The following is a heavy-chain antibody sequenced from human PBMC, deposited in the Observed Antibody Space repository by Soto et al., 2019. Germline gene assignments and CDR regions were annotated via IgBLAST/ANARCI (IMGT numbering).Heavy chain of an antibody. J-gene: IGHJ4*02. D-gene: IGHD2-15*01. CDR3: ASSLRYSCSGGCLHYYFDY. CDR2: TRNKANSYNT. CDR1: GFTFSDHY. Sequence: EVQLVESGGGLVQPGGSLRLSCAASGFTFSDHYMDWVRQAPGKGLEWVGRTRNKANSYNTEYAASVKGRFTISRDDSKNSLYLQMNSLKTEDTAVYYCASSLRYSCSGGCLHYYFDYWGQGTLVTVSS. V-gene: IGHV3-72*01.